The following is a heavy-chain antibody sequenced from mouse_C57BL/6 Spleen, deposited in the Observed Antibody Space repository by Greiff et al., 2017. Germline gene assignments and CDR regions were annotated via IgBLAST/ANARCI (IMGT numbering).Heavy chain of an antibody. CDR1: GYTFTDYY. V-gene: IGHV1-26*01. D-gene: IGHD2-2*01. J-gene: IGHJ3*01. CDR3: AGGYTAWFAY. Sequence: EVKLVESGPELVKPGASVKISCKASGYTFTDYYMNWVKQSHGKSLEWIGDINPNNGGTSYNQKFKGKATLTVDKSSSTAYMELRSLTSEDSAVYYCAGGYTAWFAYWGQGTLVTVSA. CDR2: INPNNGGT.